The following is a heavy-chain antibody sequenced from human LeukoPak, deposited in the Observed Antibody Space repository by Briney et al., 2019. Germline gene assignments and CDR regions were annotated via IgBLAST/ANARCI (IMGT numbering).Heavy chain of an antibody. CDR3: ARAHSSGWSAPYYYGMDV. J-gene: IGHJ6*02. D-gene: IGHD6-19*01. CDR1: GFTVSSNY. V-gene: IGHV3-53*01. CDR2: IYSGGTT. Sequence: GGSLRLSCAASGFTVSSNYMSWVRQAPGKGLEWVSVIYSGGTTNYADSVKGRFTISRDNSKNTLYLQMNSLRAEDTAVYYCARAHSSGWSAPYYYGMDVWGQGTTVTVSS.